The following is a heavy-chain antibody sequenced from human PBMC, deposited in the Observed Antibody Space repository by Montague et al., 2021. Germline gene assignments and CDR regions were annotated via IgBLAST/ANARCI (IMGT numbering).Heavy chain of an antibody. CDR1: GASITSNIYY. Sequence: SETLSLTCTVSGASITSNIYYWGWIRQSPGKGPEWIGSINYSGNSFYQPSLKSRITMAVDTSKNQFSLKLSSVTAADTAIYYCARVFSSWYVGWFDPWGQGTLVTVSS. CDR2: INYSGNS. V-gene: IGHV4-39*07. CDR3: ARVFSSWYVGWFDP. J-gene: IGHJ5*02. D-gene: IGHD6-13*01.